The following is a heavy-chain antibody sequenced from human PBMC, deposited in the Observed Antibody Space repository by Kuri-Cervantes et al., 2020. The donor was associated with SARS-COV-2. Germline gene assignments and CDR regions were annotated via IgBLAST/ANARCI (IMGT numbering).Heavy chain of an antibody. CDR3: ARDFWHYYDSSGYYGSGVWFDP. CDR1: GYTFTTYG. V-gene: IGHV1-18*01. J-gene: IGHJ5*02. Sequence: ASVKVSCKTSGYTFTTYGISWVRQAPGRGLEWMGWISTYNGNTNYAQIFQGRVTMTTDTSTSTAYMELRSLRSDDTAVYYCARDFWHYYDSSGYYGSGVWFDPWGQGTLVTVSS. CDR2: ISTYNGNT. D-gene: IGHD3-22*01.